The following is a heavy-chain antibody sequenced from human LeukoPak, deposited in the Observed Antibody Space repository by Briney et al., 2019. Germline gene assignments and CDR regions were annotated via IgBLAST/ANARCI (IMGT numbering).Heavy chain of an antibody. CDR3: ARQYYDSSAYASFAFDI. CDR1: GYSFTSYW. CDR2: IFPDDSDS. V-gene: IGHV5-51*01. Sequence: GESLKISCKGSGYSFTSYWISWVRQMPGKGLEWMGIIFPDDSDSRYSPSFQGQVTISADKSISTAYLQWSSLKASDTAMYYCARQYYDSSAYASFAFDIWGQGTMVTVSP. J-gene: IGHJ3*02. D-gene: IGHD3-22*01.